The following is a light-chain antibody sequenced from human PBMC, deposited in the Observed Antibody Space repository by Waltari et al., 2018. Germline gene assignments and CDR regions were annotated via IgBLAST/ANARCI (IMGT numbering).Light chain of an antibody. J-gene: IGKJ4*02. CDR2: AAS. V-gene: IGKV1-39*01. CDR3: QQSYRTPLT. Sequence: DNQMTQSPTPLSASIDERVTITCRASQSINSYLNWYQQKPGKAPKVLIFAASSLQSGVPSRFSGSGSGTDFTLTISSLQPEDFATYSCQQSYRTPLTFGGWTKVEIK. CDR1: QSINSY.